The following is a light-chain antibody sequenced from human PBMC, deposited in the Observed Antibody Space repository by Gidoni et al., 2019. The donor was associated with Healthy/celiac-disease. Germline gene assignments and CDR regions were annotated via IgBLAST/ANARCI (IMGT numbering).Light chain of an antibody. J-gene: IGKJ1*01. CDR3: QQRSNWTWT. CDR1: QSVSSY. V-gene: IGKV3-11*01. CDR2: DAS. Sequence: EIVFTQSPAPLSLSPGERATLTCMASQSVSSYLAWYQQKPGQAPRLLIYDASNRATGIPARFSGSGSGTDFTLTISSLEPEDFAVYYCQQRSNWTWTFGQGTKVEIK.